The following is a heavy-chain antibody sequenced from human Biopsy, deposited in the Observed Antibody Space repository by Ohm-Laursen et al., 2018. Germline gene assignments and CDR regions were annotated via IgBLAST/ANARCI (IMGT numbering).Heavy chain of an antibody. V-gene: IGHV1-69*04. CDR3: ARGGSGSGYYGMDV. CDR1: GDTFNKYD. D-gene: IGHD3-10*01. CDR2: IIPIVDIV. Sequence: SVKVSCKASGDTFNKYDIFWVRQAPGQGLEWMGRIIPIVDIVNYAQRFQGRVTMTADKSTSTAYLDLSSLISEDTAVYYCARGGSGSGYYGMDVWGQGTTVTVSS. J-gene: IGHJ6*02.